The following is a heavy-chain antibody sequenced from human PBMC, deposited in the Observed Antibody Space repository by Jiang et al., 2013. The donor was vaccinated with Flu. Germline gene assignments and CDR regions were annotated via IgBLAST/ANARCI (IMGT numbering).Heavy chain of an antibody. D-gene: IGHD3-22*01. CDR1: GDSITSGGYF. CDR3: ARDYDSSGYYSGWFDP. CDR2: IYTSGST. J-gene: IGHJ5*02. Sequence: PGLVKPSQTLSLTCTVSGDSITSGGYFWSWIRQPAGKGLEWIGRIYTSGSTNYNPSLMSCVTISMDTSKNQFSLKLSSVTAADTAVYYCARDYDSSGYYSGWFDPWGQGTLVTVSS. V-gene: IGHV4-61*02.